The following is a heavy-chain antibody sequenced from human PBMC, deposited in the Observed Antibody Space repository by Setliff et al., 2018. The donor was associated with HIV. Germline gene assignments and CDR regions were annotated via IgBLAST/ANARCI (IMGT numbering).Heavy chain of an antibody. V-gene: IGHV4-34*01. Sequence: SETLSLTCDVYSSSLSGYHWSWIRQSPEKGLEWIGEINHSGSTNYNPSLKSRVTMSVDTSKNQFSLKLSSVTAADTAVYYCARGGGYDRSGYYPFDYWGQGTPVTVSS. D-gene: IGHD3-22*01. CDR2: INHSGST. CDR1: SSSLSGYH. J-gene: IGHJ4*02. CDR3: ARGGGYDRSGYYPFDY.